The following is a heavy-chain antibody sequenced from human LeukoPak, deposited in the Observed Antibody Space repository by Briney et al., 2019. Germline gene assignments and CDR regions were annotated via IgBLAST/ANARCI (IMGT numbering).Heavy chain of an antibody. CDR2: FDPEDGET. D-gene: IGHD1-26*01. V-gene: IGHV1-24*01. CDR1: GYTLTELS. J-gene: IGHJ5*02. Sequence: ASVKVSCEVSGYTLTELSMHWVRQAPGKGLEWMGGFDPEDGETIYAQKFRGRVTMTEDTSTDTAYMELSSLRSEDTAVYYCCGPQGLAWGQGTLVTVSS. CDR3: CGPQGLA.